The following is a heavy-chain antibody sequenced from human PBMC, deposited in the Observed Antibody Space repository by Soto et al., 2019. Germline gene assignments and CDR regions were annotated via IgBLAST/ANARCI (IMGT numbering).Heavy chain of an antibody. D-gene: IGHD6-19*01. CDR3: AGMPYTSGLRFDP. CDR1: GDSYSISTFS. V-gene: IGHV4-30-2*01. CDR2: IYQSGVT. Sequence: SETLSLTCNMSGDSYSISTFSWSWIRQPPWKALQWIGFIYQSGVTSYNPSLASRVSISLDRSNNQCSLKLKSVTAADTAVYFCAGMPYTSGLRFDPWGPGXLVTVYS. J-gene: IGHJ5*02.